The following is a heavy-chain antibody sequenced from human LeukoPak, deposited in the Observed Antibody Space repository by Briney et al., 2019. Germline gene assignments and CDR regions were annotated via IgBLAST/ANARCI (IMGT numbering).Heavy chain of an antibody. Sequence: PGGSRRLSCTASGFSFGSNWMTWVRQAPGKWLEWVGNINPDGSENYYVDSVKGRLTISRGNAKKSPYRRTNSVRGEDTAVYYCAKEYHYGSGNFYFDYWGQGTLVTVSS. J-gene: IGHJ4*02. CDR1: GFSFGSNW. V-gene: IGHV3-7*03. D-gene: IGHD3-10*01. CDR3: AKEYHYGSGNFYFDY. CDR2: INPDGSEN.